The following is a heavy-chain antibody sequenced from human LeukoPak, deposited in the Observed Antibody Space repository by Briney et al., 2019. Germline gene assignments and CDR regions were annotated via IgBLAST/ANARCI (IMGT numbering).Heavy chain of an antibody. CDR3: AKRGVGATAPFDY. CDR2: ISYDGSNK. Sequence: PGGSLRLSCAASGFTFSSYGMHWVRQAPGKGLEWVAVISYDGSNKYYADSVKGRFTISRDNSKNTLYLQMNSLRAEDTAVYYCAKRGVGATAPFDYWGQGTLSPSPQ. CDR1: GFTFSSYG. V-gene: IGHV3-30*18. J-gene: IGHJ4*02. D-gene: IGHD1-26*01.